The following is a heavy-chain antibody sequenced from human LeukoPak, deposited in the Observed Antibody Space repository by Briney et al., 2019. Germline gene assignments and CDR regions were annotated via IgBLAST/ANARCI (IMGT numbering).Heavy chain of an antibody. CDR2: ISGSGGST. CDR3: AIDPGLFGEPKDSFDI. Sequence: GGSLRLSCAASGFTFSSYAMSWVRQAPGKGLEWVSAISGSGGSTYYADSVKGRFTISRDNSKNTLYLQMNSLRAEDTAVYYCAIDPGLFGEPKDSFDIWGQGTMLTVSS. V-gene: IGHV3-23*01. D-gene: IGHD3-10*02. J-gene: IGHJ3*02. CDR1: GFTFSSYA.